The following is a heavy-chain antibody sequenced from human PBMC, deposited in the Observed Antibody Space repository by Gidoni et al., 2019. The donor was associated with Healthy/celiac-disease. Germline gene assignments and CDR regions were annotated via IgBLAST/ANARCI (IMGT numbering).Heavy chain of an antibody. D-gene: IGHD1-1*01. V-gene: IGHV3-30*18. CDR2: ISYDGSNK. CDR1: GFTLSSYG. J-gene: IGHJ3*02. CDR3: AKDSRIFALEDAFDI. Sequence: QVQLVESGGGVVQPGRSLRLSCAASGFTLSSYGMHWVRQAPGKGLEWVAVISYDGSNKYYADSVKGRFTISRDNSKNTLYLQMNSLRAEDTAVYYCAKDSRIFALEDAFDIWGQGTMVTVSS.